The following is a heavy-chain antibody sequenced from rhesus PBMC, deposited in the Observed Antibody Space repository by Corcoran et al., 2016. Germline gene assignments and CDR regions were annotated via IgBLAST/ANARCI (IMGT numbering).Heavy chain of an antibody. D-gene: IGHD1-1*01. CDR3: ARRLELESLDV. CDR1: GGSVSGYW. J-gene: IGHJ5-2*02. Sequence: QVQLQQWGEGLVKPSETLSLTCAVYGGSVSGYWWGWIRQPPGKGRVWIGRIRSGGSTNYNPSLKSRVTISIDTSKNQFSLKLSSVTAADTAVYYCARRLELESLDVWGRGVLVTVSS. CDR2: IRSGGST. V-gene: IGHV4-160*01.